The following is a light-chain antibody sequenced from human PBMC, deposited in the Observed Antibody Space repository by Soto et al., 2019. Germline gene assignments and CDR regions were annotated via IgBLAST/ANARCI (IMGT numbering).Light chain of an antibody. J-gene: IGLJ3*02. V-gene: IGLV2-8*01. CDR1: SSDVGGYNY. CDR2: EVS. CDR3: SSYAGSNNWV. Sequence: QSVLTQPPSASGSPGQSVTISCTGTSSDVGGYNYVSWYQQHPGKAPKLMIYEVSKRPSGVPDRFSGSKSGNTASLTVSGLQAEDEADYYCSSYAGSNNWVFGGETNVTVL.